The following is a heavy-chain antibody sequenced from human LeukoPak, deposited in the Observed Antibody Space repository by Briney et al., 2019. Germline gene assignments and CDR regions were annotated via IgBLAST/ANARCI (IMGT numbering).Heavy chain of an antibody. CDR1: GGSISSYY. Sequence: SETLSLTCSVSGGSISSYYWTWIRQSPGKGLEWIGYIFHNATTTYNPSLKSRVTISVDTSKNHFSLKLTSVTAADTAVYYCARSTRTGSYTAGLNYWGQGTLVTVSS. J-gene: IGHJ4*02. V-gene: IGHV4-59*01. D-gene: IGHD1-26*01. CDR3: ARSTRTGSYTAGLNY. CDR2: IFHNATT.